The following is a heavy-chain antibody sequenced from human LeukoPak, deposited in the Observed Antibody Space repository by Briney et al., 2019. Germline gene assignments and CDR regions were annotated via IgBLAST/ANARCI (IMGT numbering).Heavy chain of an antibody. D-gene: IGHD3-10*01. Sequence: GRSLRLSCEASGFIFSSYGMHWVRQAPGKGLEWVAVISYDGNNKDYADSVKGRFTISRDNSENRLYLQMNSLRVEGTAVYFCARDPTYDDGSGATFYFDFWGQGTLVAVSS. CDR1: GFIFSSYG. V-gene: IGHV3-30*04. J-gene: IGHJ4*02. CDR2: ISYDGNNK. CDR3: ARDPTYDDGSGATFYFDF.